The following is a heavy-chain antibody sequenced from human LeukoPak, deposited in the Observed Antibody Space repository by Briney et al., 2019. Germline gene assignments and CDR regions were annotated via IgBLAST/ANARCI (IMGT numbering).Heavy chain of an antibody. D-gene: IGHD2-15*01. Sequence: GESLKISCEASGYSFSSHWIGWVRQVPGRGLGWMGIIYPRDSDTRYSPSFQGQVTTSADRSLTTAYLQWSSLKASDSAMYYCVRVGYSSSSYFAYWGQGAPVTVSS. CDR3: VRVGYSSSSYFAY. J-gene: IGHJ4*02. CDR1: GYSFSSHW. V-gene: IGHV5-51*01. CDR2: IYPRDSDT.